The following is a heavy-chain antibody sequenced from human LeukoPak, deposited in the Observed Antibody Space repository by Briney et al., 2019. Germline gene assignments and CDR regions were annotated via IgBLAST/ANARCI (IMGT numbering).Heavy chain of an antibody. V-gene: IGHV3-30*18. CDR1: GFTFSSYG. D-gene: IGHD1-26*01. CDR3: AKDLFAMTQWEQLGY. J-gene: IGHJ4*02. CDR2: ISYDGSNK. Sequence: GGSLRLSCAASGFTFSSYGMHWVRQAPGKGLEWVAVISYDGSNKYYADSVKGRFTISRDSSKNTLYLQMNSLRAEDTAVYYCAKDLFAMTQWEQLGYWDQGTLVTVSS.